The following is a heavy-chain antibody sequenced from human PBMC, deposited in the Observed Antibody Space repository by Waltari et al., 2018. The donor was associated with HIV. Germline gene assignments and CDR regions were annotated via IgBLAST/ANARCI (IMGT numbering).Heavy chain of an antibody. CDR1: ADSFCDWH. J-gene: IGHJ4*01. D-gene: IGHD7-27*01. CDR3: AATTWGGAVVFEN. CDR2: FHYSGST. V-gene: IGHV4-59*03. Sequence: QVQLQESGPGLQKPSGPVSHTRPVSADSFCDWHWKWIRQSPGRGLEFIGYFHYSGSTNYNPSLKSRVAISADTSKKQFSLKVNSVTAADTAIYYCAATTWGGAVVFENWGQGIPVSVSS.